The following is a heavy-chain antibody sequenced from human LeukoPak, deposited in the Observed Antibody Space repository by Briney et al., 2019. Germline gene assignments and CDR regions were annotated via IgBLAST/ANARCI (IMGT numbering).Heavy chain of an antibody. CDR1: GLIFSDYW. J-gene: IGHJ4*02. CDR2: IKQDGSES. V-gene: IGHV3-7*01. Sequence: GGSLSLSCAASGLIFSDYWMSWVRQGPGKGLEWVANIKQDGSESYYVDSVMGRFTISRDNAKNSLYLQMNSLRPEDTAVYYCASGNEFDYWGQGTLVAVSS. D-gene: IGHD1-26*01. CDR3: ASGNEFDY.